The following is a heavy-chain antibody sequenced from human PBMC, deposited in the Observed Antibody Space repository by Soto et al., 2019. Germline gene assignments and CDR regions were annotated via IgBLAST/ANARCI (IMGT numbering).Heavy chain of an antibody. CDR1: GGSFSGYY. CDR3: AKDGKTYYYGSGSSGNWFEP. Sequence: SETLSLTCAVYGGSFSGYYWSWIRQPPGKGLEWIGEINHSGSTNYNPSLKSRVTISVDTSKNQFSLKLSSVTAADTAVYYCAKDGKTYYYGSGSSGNWFEPWGQGTLVTVSS. D-gene: IGHD3-10*01. J-gene: IGHJ5*02. CDR2: INHSGST. V-gene: IGHV4-34*01.